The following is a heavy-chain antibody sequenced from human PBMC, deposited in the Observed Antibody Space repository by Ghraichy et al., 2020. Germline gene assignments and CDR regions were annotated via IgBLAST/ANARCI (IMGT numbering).Heavy chain of an antibody. CDR2: ITSSSRTR. CDR1: GFTFSSYS. CDR3: ARGSTVVRFYYYDGMDV. V-gene: IGHV3-48*02. D-gene: IGHD4-23*01. J-gene: IGHJ6*02. Sequence: GGSLRLSCVGSGFTFSSYSMNWVRQSPGKGLEWVSYITSSSRTRFYADSVKGRFTISRDNAQNSLYLQMNSLTDEETAVYYCARGSTVVRFYYYDGMDVWGQGTTVTVS.